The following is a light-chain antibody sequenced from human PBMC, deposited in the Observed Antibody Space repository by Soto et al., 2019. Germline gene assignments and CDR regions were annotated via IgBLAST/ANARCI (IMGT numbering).Light chain of an antibody. CDR3: QQYNSYMYT. CDR2: KAS. V-gene: IGKV1-5*03. Sequence: DIQMTQSPSTLSASVGDRVTITCRASQSISSWLTWYQQKPGKAPKLLIYKASSLESGVPSRFSGCGSATDFSLTISSLQPDDFANYYCQQYNSYMYTFGQGIKLEIK. CDR1: QSISSW. J-gene: IGKJ2*01.